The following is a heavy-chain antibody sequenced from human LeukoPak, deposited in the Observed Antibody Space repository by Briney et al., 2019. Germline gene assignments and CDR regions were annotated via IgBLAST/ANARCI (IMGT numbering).Heavy chain of an antibody. CDR3: VKGFVHPTYYFEY. Sequence: GGSLRLSCAASGFTFSSYAMMWVRQSPEKGLEWVSSITGSGDGTYYADSVRGRFTISRDNSKNTLYLQMNSLRAEDTAVYFCVKGFVHPTYYFEYWGLGTLVTVSS. CDR2: ITGSGDGT. J-gene: IGHJ4*02. D-gene: IGHD3-10*01. CDR1: GFTFSSYA. V-gene: IGHV3-23*01.